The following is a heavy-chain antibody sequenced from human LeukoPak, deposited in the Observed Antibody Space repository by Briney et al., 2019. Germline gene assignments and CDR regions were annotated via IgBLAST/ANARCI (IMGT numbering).Heavy chain of an antibody. CDR3: ARGHENYYHVFDV. CDR1: GDSISSNSAT. Sequence: SQTLSLTCALSGDSISSNSATWNWIRQSPSRGLEWLGRTYYRSRWFNDYTVSVKSRMTINPDTSKNQFSLQLKSVTPEDTAVYYCARGHENYYHVFDVWGKGTTVTVSS. V-gene: IGHV6-1*01. CDR2: TYYRSRWFN. J-gene: IGHJ6*04.